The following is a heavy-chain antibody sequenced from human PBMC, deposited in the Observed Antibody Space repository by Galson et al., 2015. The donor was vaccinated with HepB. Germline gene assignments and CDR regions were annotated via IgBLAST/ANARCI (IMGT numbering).Heavy chain of an antibody. J-gene: IGHJ4*02. CDR3: ARLGYCSGGSCYRDY. Sequence: SVTVSCKASGYTFTGYYMHWVRQAPGQGLEWMGLINPNSGGTNYAQRFQGRVTMTRDTSISTAYLELSSLRSDDTAVYYCARLGYCSGGSCYRDYWGQGTLVTVSS. D-gene: IGHD2-15*01. V-gene: IGHV1-2*02. CDR1: GYTFTGYY. CDR2: INPNSGGT.